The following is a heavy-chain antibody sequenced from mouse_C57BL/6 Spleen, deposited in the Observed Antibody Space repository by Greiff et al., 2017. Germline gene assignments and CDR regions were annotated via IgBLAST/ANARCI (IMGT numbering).Heavy chain of an antibody. CDR1: GFNIKDDY. Sequence: EVQLQQSGAELVRPGASVKLSCTASGFNIKDDYMHWVKQRPEQGLEWIGWIDPENGDTEYASKFQGKATITADTPSNTAYLQLSSLTSEDTAVYYCTSYYSNLYAMDYWGQGTSVTVSS. J-gene: IGHJ4*01. CDR3: TSYYSNLYAMDY. D-gene: IGHD2-5*01. V-gene: IGHV14-4*01. CDR2: IDPENGDT.